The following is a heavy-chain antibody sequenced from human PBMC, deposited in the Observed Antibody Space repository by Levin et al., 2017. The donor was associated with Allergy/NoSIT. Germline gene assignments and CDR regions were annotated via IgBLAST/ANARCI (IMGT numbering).Heavy chain of an antibody. CDR1: GFTFSSYG. J-gene: IGHJ5*02. D-gene: IGHD3-16*01. CDR3: AKEGGSVGWVPFDP. V-gene: IGHV3-30*18. CDR2: ISYDGSNK. Sequence: PGGSLRLSCAASGFTFSSYGMHWVRQAPGKGLEWVAVISYDGSNKYYADSVKGRFTISRDNSKNTLYLQMNSLRAEDTAVYYCAKEGGSVGWVPFDPWGQGTLVTVSS.